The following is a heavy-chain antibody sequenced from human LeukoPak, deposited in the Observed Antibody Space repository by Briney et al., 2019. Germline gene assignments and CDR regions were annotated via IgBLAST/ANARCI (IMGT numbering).Heavy chain of an antibody. D-gene: IGHD2-15*01. Sequence: ASVKASCKASGGTFSSYAISWVRQAPGQGLEWMGWINAGNGNTKYSQKFQGRVTITRDTSASTAYMELSSLRSEDTAVYYCARGIDCSGGSCYRYYYYGMDVWGQGTTVTVSS. V-gene: IGHV1-3*01. CDR1: GGTFSSYA. CDR2: INAGNGNT. CDR3: ARGIDCSGGSCYRYYYYGMDV. J-gene: IGHJ6*02.